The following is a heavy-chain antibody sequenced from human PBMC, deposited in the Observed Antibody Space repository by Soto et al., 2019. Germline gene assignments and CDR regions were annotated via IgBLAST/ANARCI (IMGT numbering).Heavy chain of an antibody. CDR3: EKVAVVAATEAFDY. V-gene: IGHV3-23*01. J-gene: IGHJ4*02. D-gene: IGHD2-15*01. CDR2: ISGSAGTT. Sequence: GGSLILSCAASSFPISIYAISWISHPPRKWVALVSPISGSAGTTYYADSVTGRFNMSRDNSKNTLYLQMNSLRAEDTAVYFCEKVAVVAATEAFDYWRQGTLDTVSS. CDR1: SFPISIYA.